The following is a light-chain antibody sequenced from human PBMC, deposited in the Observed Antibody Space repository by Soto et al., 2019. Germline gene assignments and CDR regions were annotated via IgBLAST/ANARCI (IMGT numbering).Light chain of an antibody. CDR1: QSVSTNF. CDR3: QQYGSASYT. Sequence: IVLTQSPGTLSLSPGERATLSCRASQSVSTNFLAWYQQKPGQAPRLLIYRTSSRATGIPDRFSGSGSGTDFTLTINRLEPEDFAVYYCQQYGSASYTFGQGTKVDIK. V-gene: IGKV3-20*01. J-gene: IGKJ2*01. CDR2: RTS.